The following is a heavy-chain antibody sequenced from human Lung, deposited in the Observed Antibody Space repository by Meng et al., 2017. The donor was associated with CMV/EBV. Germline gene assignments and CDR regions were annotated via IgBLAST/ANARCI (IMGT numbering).Heavy chain of an antibody. V-gene: IGHV3-30*04. Sequence: GGSLRLXCAASGFTFSGYAMHWVRQAPGKGLEWVAVISYDGSNKYYADSVKGRFTISRDNSKNTLYLQMNSLRVKDTAIYYCASGGGHDVFDIWGQGTVVTFSS. J-gene: IGHJ3*02. CDR1: GFTFSGYA. CDR3: ASGGGHDVFDI. CDR2: ISYDGSNK. D-gene: IGHD4-23*01.